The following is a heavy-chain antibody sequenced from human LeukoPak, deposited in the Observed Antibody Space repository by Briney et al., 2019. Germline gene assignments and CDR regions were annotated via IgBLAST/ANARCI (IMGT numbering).Heavy chain of an antibody. CDR1: GGSISSYY. V-gene: IGHV4-59*12. CDR3: ARGILSRDDAFDI. CDR2: IFYSGST. D-gene: IGHD3-10*01. Sequence: PSETLSLTCTVSGGSISSYYWSWIRQPPGKGLEWIGYIFYSGSTNYNPSLKSRVTMSVDTSKNQFSLKLSSVTAADTAVYYCARGILSRDDAFDIWGQGTMVTVSS. J-gene: IGHJ3*02.